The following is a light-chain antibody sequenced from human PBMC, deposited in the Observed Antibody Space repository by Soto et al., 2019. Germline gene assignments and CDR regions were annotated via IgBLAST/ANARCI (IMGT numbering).Light chain of an antibody. CDR3: QQSSNWPPIT. J-gene: IGKJ5*01. Sequence: VLTQSPATLSLSPGESATLSCRASQSVSSYLAWYQQKPGQAPRLLIYDAYNRATGIPARFSGSGSGTDFTLTISSLEPEDFAVYYCQQSSNWPPITFGQGTRLEI. CDR1: QSVSSY. CDR2: DAY. V-gene: IGKV3-11*01.